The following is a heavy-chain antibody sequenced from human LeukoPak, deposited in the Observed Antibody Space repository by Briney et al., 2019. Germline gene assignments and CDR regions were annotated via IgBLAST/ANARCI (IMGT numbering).Heavy chain of an antibody. CDR1: GFTFSGHA. J-gene: IGHJ4*02. CDR3: AKAGVLTLVRGVIVDY. D-gene: IGHD3-10*01. CDR2: ISGSGDGT. Sequence: PGGSLRLSCAASGFTFSGHAMSWVRQAPGKGLEWVSAISGSGDGTYYADSVKGRFTISRDNSKNTLFLQMNSLRAEDTAVYYCAKAGVLTLVRGVIVDYWGQGTLVTVSS. V-gene: IGHV3-23*01.